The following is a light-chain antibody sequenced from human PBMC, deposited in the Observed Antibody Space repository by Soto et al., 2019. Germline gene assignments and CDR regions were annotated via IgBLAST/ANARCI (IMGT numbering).Light chain of an antibody. CDR3: QNYDSAPFT. CDR2: AAS. J-gene: IGKJ4*01. Sequence: DIQMTQSPSSLSPSVGDRVTITCRASQGIANNLAWYQQKPGKVPKLLIYAASALQPGVPSRFSSSGSGTDFTLTISSLQPEDVATYYCQNYDSAPFTFGGGTKVEIK. V-gene: IGKV1-27*01. CDR1: QGIANN.